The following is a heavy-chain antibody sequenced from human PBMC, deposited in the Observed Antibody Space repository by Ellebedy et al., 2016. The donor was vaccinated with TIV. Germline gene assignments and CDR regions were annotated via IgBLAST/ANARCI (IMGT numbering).Heavy chain of an antibody. Sequence: GESLKISCAASGFTFSSYAMFWVRQAPGKGLEWVSTISATGGSTYYTDSVKGRFTISRDNSKSTLYLQMNSLRAEDTAVYYCAKDYSRRVHTSGYCDYWGRGTLVTVSS. J-gene: IGHJ4*02. CDR3: AKDYSRRVHTSGYCDY. CDR2: ISATGGST. D-gene: IGHD3-22*01. CDR1: GFTFSSYA. V-gene: IGHV3-23*01.